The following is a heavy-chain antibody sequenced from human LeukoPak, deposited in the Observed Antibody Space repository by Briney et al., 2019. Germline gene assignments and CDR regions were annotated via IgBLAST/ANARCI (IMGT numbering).Heavy chain of an antibody. CDR3: ARGGYAMYRSSWCADRACAFDI. V-gene: IGHV1-2*02. D-gene: IGHD6-13*01. CDR2: INPNSGRT. Sequence: ASVKVSCKACGYIFTGYYMHWVRQAPGQGLEWMGWINPNSGRTKCGQKFQSRVTKARDTCISTDCLALGRLRYDDTAVYYCARGGYAMYRSSWCADRACAFDIWGQGTMVTVSS. CDR1: GYIFTGYY. J-gene: IGHJ3*02.